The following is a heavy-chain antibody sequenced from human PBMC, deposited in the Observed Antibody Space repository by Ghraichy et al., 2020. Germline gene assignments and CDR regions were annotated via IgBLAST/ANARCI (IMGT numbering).Heavy chain of an antibody. CDR3: AKDGNEGGEFDF. D-gene: IGHD3-16*01. V-gene: IGHV3-30*02. CDR2: TRHDGSDE. Sequence: LSLTCEASGFTFSSFAMHWARRAPGRGLEWVAFTRHDGSDEYYADSMKGRVTISRDNSKNTLYLEMNNLRVEDTAVYYCAKDGNEGGEFDFWGQGTLVTVSS. CDR1: GFTFSSFA. J-gene: IGHJ4*02.